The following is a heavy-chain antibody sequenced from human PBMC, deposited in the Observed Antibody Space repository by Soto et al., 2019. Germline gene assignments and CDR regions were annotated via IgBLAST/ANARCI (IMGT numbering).Heavy chain of an antibody. CDR3: ARETGSLMADYYYYYMDV. D-gene: IGHD3-10*01. CDR1: GGSFSGYY. CDR2: INHSGST. V-gene: IGHV4-34*01. Sequence: SETLSLTCAVYGGSFSGYYWSWIRQPPGKGLEWIGEINHSGSTNYNPSLKSRVTISVDTSKNQFSLKLSSVTAADTAVYYCARETGSLMADYYYYYMDVWGKGTTVTVSS. J-gene: IGHJ6*03.